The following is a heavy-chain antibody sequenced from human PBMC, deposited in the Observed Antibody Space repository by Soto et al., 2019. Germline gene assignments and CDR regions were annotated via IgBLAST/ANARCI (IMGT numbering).Heavy chain of an antibody. Sequence: GGSLRLSCAASGFTFSSYAMHWVRQAPGKGLEWVAVISYDGSNKYYADSVKGRFTISRDNSENTLYLQMNSLRAEDTAVYYCARDLGYCSGGSCYTAPFFDYWGQGTLVTVSS. CDR3: ARDLGYCSGGSCYTAPFFDY. CDR1: GFTFSSYA. CDR2: ISYDGSNK. D-gene: IGHD2-15*01. V-gene: IGHV3-30-3*01. J-gene: IGHJ4*02.